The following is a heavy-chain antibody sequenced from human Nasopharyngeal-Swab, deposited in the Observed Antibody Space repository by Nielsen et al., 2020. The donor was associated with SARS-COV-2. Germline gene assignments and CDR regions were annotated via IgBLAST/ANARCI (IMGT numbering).Heavy chain of an antibody. CDR2: INPGGDYR. CDR3: ARDHSSASSWWFDP. D-gene: IGHD6-19*01. V-gene: IGHV1-46*01. Sequence: ASVKVSRKASPYTFPRNYKHWLRQAPAQGREGIGIINPGGDYRTYPQKSQGRVTGTKDTCKSTAYMELSSLRSEDTAVYYCARDHSSASSWWFDPWGQGTLVTVSS. J-gene: IGHJ5*02. CDR1: PYTFPRNY.